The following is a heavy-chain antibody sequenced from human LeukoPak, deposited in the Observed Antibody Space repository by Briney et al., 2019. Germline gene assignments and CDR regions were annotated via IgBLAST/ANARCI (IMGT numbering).Heavy chain of an antibody. CDR1: GGSISSYY. CDR3: ARAYCGGDCYSWWFDP. D-gene: IGHD2-21*02. V-gene: IGHV4-59*01. J-gene: IGHJ5*02. CDR2: IYYSGST. Sequence: SETLSLTCTVSGGSISSYYWSWIRQPPGKGLEWIGYIYYSGSTNYNPSLKSRVTISVDTSKNQFSLKLSSVPAADTAVYYCARAYCGGDCYSWWFDPWGQGTLVTVSS.